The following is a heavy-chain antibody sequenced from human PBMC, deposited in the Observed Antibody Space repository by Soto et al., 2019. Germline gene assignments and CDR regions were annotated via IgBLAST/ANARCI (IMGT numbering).Heavy chain of an antibody. D-gene: IGHD2-21*02. J-gene: IGHJ4*02. V-gene: IGHV3-30*18. CDR2: ISYDGSNK. Sequence: GGSLRLSCAASGFTFSSYGMHWVRQAPGKGLEWVAVISYDGSNKYYADSVKGRFTISRDNSKNTLYLQMNSLRAEDTAVYYCAKGRDCGGDCSSYFDYWGQGTLVTVSS. CDR1: GFTFSSYG. CDR3: AKGRDCGGDCSSYFDY.